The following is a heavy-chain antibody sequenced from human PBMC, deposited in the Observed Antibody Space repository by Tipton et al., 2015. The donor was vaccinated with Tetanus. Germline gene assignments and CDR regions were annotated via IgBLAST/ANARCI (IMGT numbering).Heavy chain of an antibody. CDR3: ALPFYPHRRLSFPN. D-gene: IGHD2/OR15-2a*01. CDR1: GGSISSGGYY. CDR2: IYYSGST. Sequence: TLSLTCTVSGGSISSGGYYWSWIRQHPGKGLEWIGYIYYSGSTYYNPSLKSRVTISVDTSKNQFSLKLSSVTAADTAVYYCALPFYPHRRLSFPNWGQGTLVTVSS. V-gene: IGHV4-31*03. J-gene: IGHJ4*02.